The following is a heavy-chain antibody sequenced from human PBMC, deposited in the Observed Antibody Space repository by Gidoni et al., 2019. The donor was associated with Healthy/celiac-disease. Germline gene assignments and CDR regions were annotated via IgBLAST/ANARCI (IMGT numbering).Heavy chain of an antibody. CDR1: GGSISSGASY. D-gene: IGHD6-13*01. V-gene: IGHV4-30-4*01. CDR3: ARERRSSSWRGGVDNWFDP. J-gene: IGHJ5*02. Sequence: QVQLQESGPGLVKPSQTLSLTCTVSGGSISSGASYWSWIRQPPGKGLEWIGYIYYSGSTYYNPSLKSRVTISVDTSKNQFSLKLSSVTAADTAVYYCARERRSSSWRGGVDNWFDPWGQGTLVTVSS. CDR2: IYYSGST.